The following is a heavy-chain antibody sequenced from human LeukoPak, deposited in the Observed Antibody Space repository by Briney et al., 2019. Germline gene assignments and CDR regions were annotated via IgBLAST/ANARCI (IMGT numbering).Heavy chain of an antibody. Sequence: GGSLRLSCVASGFDISYNYVGWVRQAPGKGLEWVSVIHTGGTTHYTDSVKGRFTISKDNSNNTVFLQMNSVRVEDTAVYYCARVWFGYFFQWGQGVLVTVSS. CDR1: GFDISYNY. V-gene: IGHV3-53*01. CDR2: IHTGGTT. J-gene: IGHJ4*02. D-gene: IGHD3-10*01. CDR3: ARVWFGYFFQ.